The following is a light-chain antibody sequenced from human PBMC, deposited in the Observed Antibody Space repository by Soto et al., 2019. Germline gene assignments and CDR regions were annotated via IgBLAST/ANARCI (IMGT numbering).Light chain of an antibody. V-gene: IGLV1-40*01. CDR3: QSYDSSLTTLV. CDR2: GDN. CDR1: SSNIGAEYD. J-gene: IGLJ1*01. Sequence: QSVLTQPPSVSGAPGQRVAISCTGSSSNIGAEYDVHWYQQLPGTAPKRLIYGDNNRPSGVPDRFSGSKSGTSASLVITGLQPEDEADYYCQSYDSSLTTLVFGTGTKVTVL.